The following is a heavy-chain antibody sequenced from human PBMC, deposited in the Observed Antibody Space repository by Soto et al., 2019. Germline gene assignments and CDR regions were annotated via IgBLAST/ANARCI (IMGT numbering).Heavy chain of an antibody. Sequence: PGGSLRLSCRASEFNCVSYGGNRVIQTTGKGLEWVSYISSSSSTIYYADSVKGRFTISRDNAKNSLYLQMNSLRAEDTAVYYCARDPKEPRLEFDYWGQGTLVTVSS. V-gene: IGHV3-48*01. CDR1: EFNCVSYG. CDR3: ARDPKEPRLEFDY. CDR2: ISSSSSTI. J-gene: IGHJ4*02.